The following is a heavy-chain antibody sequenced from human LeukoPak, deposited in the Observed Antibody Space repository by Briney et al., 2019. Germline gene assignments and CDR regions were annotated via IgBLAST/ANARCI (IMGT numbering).Heavy chain of an antibody. V-gene: IGHV3-7*01. Sequence: GGSLRLSCAASGFTFSSYWMHWVRQAPGKGLEWVANIREDGGDTFYVDSVKGRFTISRDNTKNSLYLQMDSLRVEDTAVYYCARPEDSWGHGTLVTVSS. CDR2: IREDGGDT. CDR1: GFTFSSYW. J-gene: IGHJ5*01. CDR3: ARPEDS.